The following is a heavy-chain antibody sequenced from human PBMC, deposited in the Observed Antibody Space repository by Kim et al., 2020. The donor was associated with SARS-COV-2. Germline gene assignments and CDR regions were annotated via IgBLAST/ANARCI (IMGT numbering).Heavy chain of an antibody. CDR2: FDPEDGET. Sequence: ASVKVSCKVSGYTLTELSMHWVRQAPGKGLEWMGGFDPEDGETIYAQKFQGRVTMTEDTSTDTAYMELSSLRSEDTAVYYCATAPPYSGSYFNLFDPWGQGTLVTVSS. CDR3: ATAPPYSGSYFNLFDP. J-gene: IGHJ5*02. CDR1: GYTLTELS. V-gene: IGHV1-24*01. D-gene: IGHD1-26*01.